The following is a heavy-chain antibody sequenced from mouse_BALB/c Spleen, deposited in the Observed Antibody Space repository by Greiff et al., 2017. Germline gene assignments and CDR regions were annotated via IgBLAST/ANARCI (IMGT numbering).Heavy chain of an antibody. CDR2: ISSGGSYT. Sequence: EVKLVESGGGLVKPGGSLKLSCAASGFTFSSYAMSWVRQSPEKRLEWVAEISSGGSYTYYPDTVTGRFTISRDNAKNTLYLEMSSLRSEDTAMYYCARDVGNRAMDYWGQGTSVTVSA. CDR1: GFTFSSYA. CDR3: ARDVGNRAMDY. D-gene: IGHD4-1*01. V-gene: IGHV5-9-4*01. J-gene: IGHJ4*01.